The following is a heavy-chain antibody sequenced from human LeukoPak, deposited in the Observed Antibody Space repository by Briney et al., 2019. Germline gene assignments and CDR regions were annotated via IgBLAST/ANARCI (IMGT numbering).Heavy chain of an antibody. Sequence: SETLSLTCTVSGGSISSSSYYWGWIRQPPGKGLEWIGSIYYSGSTYYSPSLKSRVTISVDTSKNQFSLKLSSVTAADTAVYYCARHLPGIAAAGMLGWFDPWGQGTLVTVSS. D-gene: IGHD6-13*01. CDR1: GGSISSSSYY. CDR2: IYYSGST. V-gene: IGHV4-39*01. J-gene: IGHJ5*02. CDR3: ARHLPGIAAAGMLGWFDP.